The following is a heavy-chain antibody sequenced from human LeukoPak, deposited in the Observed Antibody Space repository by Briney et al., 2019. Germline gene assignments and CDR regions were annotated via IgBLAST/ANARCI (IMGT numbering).Heavy chain of an antibody. CDR2: INHSGST. Sequence: PSETLSLTCTVSGGSISGYYWSWIRQPPGKGLEWIGEINHSGSTNYNPSLKSRVTISVDTSKNQFSLKLSSVTAADTAVYYCARGQYYYDSSGYFIWFDPWGQGTLVTVSS. D-gene: IGHD3-22*01. V-gene: IGHV4-34*01. J-gene: IGHJ5*02. CDR1: GGSISGYY. CDR3: ARGQYYYDSSGYFIWFDP.